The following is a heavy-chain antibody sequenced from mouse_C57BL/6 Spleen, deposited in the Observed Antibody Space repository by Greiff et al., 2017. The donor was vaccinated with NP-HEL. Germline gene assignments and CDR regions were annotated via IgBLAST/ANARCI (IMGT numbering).Heavy chain of an antibody. Sequence: SGGDLVKPGGSLKLSCAASGFTFSSYGMSWVRQTPDKRLEWVATISSGGSYTYYPDSVKGRFTISRDNAKNTLYLQMSSLKSEDTAMYYCARRSRGYGYDKYFDVWGTGTTVTVSS. CDR3: ARRSRGYGYDKYFDV. J-gene: IGHJ1*03. D-gene: IGHD2-2*01. CDR2: ISSGGSYT. CDR1: GFTFSSYG. V-gene: IGHV5-6*02.